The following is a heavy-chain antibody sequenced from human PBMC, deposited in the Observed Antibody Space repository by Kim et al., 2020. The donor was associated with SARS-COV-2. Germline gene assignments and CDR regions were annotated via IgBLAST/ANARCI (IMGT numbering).Heavy chain of an antibody. V-gene: IGHV3-21*01. CDR3: ARGANYYDTPIPPDY. CDR2: ISSSSSYI. Sequence: GGSLRLSCAASGFTFSSYSMNWVRQAPGKGLGWVSSISSSSSYIYYADSVKGRFTISRDNTKNSLYLQMNSLRAEDTAVYYCARGANYYDTPIPPDYWGQGTLVTFSS. D-gene: IGHD3-22*01. CDR1: GFTFSSYS. J-gene: IGHJ4*02.